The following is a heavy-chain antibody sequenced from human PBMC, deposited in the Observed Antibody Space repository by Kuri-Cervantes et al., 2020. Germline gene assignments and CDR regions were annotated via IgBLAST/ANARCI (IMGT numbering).Heavy chain of an antibody. CDR2: FDPEDGET. J-gene: IGHJ3*02. V-gene: IGHV1-24*01. D-gene: IGHD6-13*01. Sequence: ASVKVSCKVSGYTLTELSMHWVRQAPGKGLEWMGGFDPEDGETIYAQKFQGRVTMTRDTSTSTVYMELSSLRSEDTAVYYCAREGAAAAKFGYAFDIWGQGTMVTVSS. CDR1: GYTLTELS. CDR3: AREGAAAAKFGYAFDI.